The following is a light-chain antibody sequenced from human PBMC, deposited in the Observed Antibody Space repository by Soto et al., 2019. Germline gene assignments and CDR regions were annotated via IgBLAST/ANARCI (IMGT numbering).Light chain of an antibody. V-gene: IGKV3-20*01. CDR1: QSLSSSQ. J-gene: IGKJ1*01. Sequence: EIVLTQSKGTLSFSPGERATLSCRASQSLSSSQLAWYQQKPGQAPRLLIHDASSRATGISDRFTGSGSGTDFTLTITTLEPEDFAVYYCQQYGSSPRTFGLGTKV. CDR3: QQYGSSPRT. CDR2: DAS.